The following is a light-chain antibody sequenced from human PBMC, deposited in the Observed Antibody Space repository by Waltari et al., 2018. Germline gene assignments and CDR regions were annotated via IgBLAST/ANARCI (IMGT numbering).Light chain of an antibody. J-gene: IGLJ2*01. CDR3: AAWDDSLSGVV. CDR2: RNN. CDR1: STNTGSNY. Sequence: QSVLTPPPSASGTPGQRATIPCSGSSTNTGSNYVYWYQPIPGTAPKLLIYRNNQRPSGVPDRFSGSKSGTSASLAISGLRSEDEADYYCAAWDDSLSGVVFGGGTKLTVL. V-gene: IGLV1-47*01.